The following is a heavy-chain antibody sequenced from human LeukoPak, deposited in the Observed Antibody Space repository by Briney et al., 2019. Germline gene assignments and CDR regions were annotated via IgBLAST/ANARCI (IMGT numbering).Heavy chain of an antibody. CDR1: GGSISGSSYY. CDR3: ARDLPPRHYYYGMDV. V-gene: IGHV4-39*07. J-gene: IGHJ6*02. Sequence: SETLSLTCTVSGGSISGSSYYWGWIRQPPGKGLEWIGSIYYSGSTYYNPSLKSRVTISVDTSKNQFSLKLSSVTAADTAVYYCARDLPPRHYYYGMDVWGQGTTVTVSS. CDR2: IYYSGST.